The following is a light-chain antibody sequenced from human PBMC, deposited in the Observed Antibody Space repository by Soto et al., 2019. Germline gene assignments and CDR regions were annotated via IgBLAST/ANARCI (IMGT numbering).Light chain of an antibody. CDR1: QSLVHSDGNTY. J-gene: IGKJ1*01. V-gene: IGKV2-24*01. CDR3: IQASQSPWT. CDR2: KVS. Sequence: DIVMTQTPLSSPVTLGQAASISCRSSQSLVHSDGNTYLSWFQQRPGQPPRLLIYKVSDRFSGVADRFSGSVTGTDFTLTIRRVEAEDVGVYYCIQASQSPWTFGQGTKVEFK.